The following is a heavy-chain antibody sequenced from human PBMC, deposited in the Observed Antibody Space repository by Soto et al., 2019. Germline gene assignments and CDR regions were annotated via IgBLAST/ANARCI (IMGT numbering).Heavy chain of an antibody. Sequence: QVQLVQSGAEVKKPGSSVKVSCKASGGTFSSYTISWVRQAPGQGLEWMRRIIPILGIANYAQKFQGRVTITADKSTSTAYMELSSLRSEDTAVYYCAGITIGWFDPWGQGTLVTVSS. D-gene: IGHD3-10*01. CDR1: GGTFSSYT. CDR2: IIPILGIA. J-gene: IGHJ5*02. CDR3: AGITIGWFDP. V-gene: IGHV1-69*02.